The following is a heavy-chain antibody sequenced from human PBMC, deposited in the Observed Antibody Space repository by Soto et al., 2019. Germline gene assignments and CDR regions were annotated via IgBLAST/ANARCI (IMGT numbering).Heavy chain of an antibody. Sequence: GGSLRLSCAASGFTFSSYAMSWVRQAPGTGLEWVSAISGSGGSTYYADSVKGRFTISRDNSKNTLYLQMNSLRAEDTAVYYCAKGITMIVVVKPAFDCWGQGTLVTVSS. CDR2: ISGSGGST. CDR1: GFTFSSYA. J-gene: IGHJ4*02. CDR3: AKGITMIVVVKPAFDC. D-gene: IGHD3-22*01. V-gene: IGHV3-23*01.